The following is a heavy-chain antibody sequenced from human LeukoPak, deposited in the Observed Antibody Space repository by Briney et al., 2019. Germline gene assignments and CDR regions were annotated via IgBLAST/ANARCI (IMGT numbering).Heavy chain of an antibody. CDR2: ISGGGGST. CDR1: GFTFSSYA. V-gene: IGHV3-23*01. CDR3: VKDQAQVYGYFDS. D-gene: IGHD6-6*01. J-gene: IGHJ4*02. Sequence: GGSLRLSCAASGFTFSSYAMSWVRQAPGKGLEWVSAISGGGGSTYYADSVKGRFTISRDNSRNSLYVQMNSLRTEDTAVYYCVKDQAQVYGYFDSWGLGTLVTVSS.